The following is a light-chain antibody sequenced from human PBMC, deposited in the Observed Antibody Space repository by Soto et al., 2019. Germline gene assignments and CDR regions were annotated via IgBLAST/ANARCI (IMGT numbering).Light chain of an antibody. CDR3: QQYNNWPPIFT. J-gene: IGKJ3*01. V-gene: IGKV3-15*01. CDR2: GVS. CDR1: QSVSSN. Sequence: EIVMTQSSATLSVSPGERATLSCRASQSVSSNLAWYQQKPGQAPRLLIFGVSTRATGIPARFSGSGSGTEFTLTISSLQSEDFAVYYCQQYNNWPPIFTFGPGTKVDIK.